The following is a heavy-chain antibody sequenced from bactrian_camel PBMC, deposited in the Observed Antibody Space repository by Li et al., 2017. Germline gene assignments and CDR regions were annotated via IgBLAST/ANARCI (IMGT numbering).Heavy chain of an antibody. CDR1: GYPAGRYC. D-gene: IGHD1*01. Sequence: DVQLVESGGGPVQAGESLRLSCKTSGYPAGRYCMGCFRQAPGKEREGVASIHTGGNSPDYADAVKGRFTISQDDVKNTLYLQMNSLQPGDTATYYCAAARAWICGGLAPYYKHWGQGTQVTVS. J-gene: IGHJ4*01. V-gene: IGHV3S19*01. CDR3: AAARAWICGGLAPYYKH. CDR2: IHTGGNSP.